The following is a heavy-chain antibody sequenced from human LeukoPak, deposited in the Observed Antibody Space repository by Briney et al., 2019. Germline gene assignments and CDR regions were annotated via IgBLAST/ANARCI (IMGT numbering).Heavy chain of an antibody. CDR3: ARTEVGRSDYFDH. CDR2: IKQEGGEK. V-gene: IGHV3-7*04. D-gene: IGHD1-14*01. CDR1: GFTVSSYW. J-gene: IGHJ2*01. Sequence: GGCLRLSSAASGFTVSSYWMDWVRQAPGKGLDCADNIKQEGGEKSHVDSVKGRFNISRDDAKNSLYLQMNSLRAEDTAVYYCARTEVGRSDYFDHWGRGTLVTVSA.